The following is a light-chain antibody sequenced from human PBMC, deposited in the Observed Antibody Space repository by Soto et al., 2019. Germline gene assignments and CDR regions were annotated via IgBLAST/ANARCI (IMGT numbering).Light chain of an antibody. CDR1: RGGRGSY. CDR2: DAS. Sequence: IVLKQSPGTLSSSPGERATLSCRARRGGRGSYLAWYQQNPGQAPRLLIYDASTRATGIPARISGSGSGTEFTLTISSLQSEDFAVYYCQQYNNWRTFGQGTKVDIK. V-gene: IGKV3-15*01. CDR3: QQYNNWRT. J-gene: IGKJ1*01.